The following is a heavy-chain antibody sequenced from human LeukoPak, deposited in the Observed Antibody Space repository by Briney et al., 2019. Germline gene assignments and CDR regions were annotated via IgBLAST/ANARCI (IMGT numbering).Heavy chain of an antibody. V-gene: IGHV3-30-3*01. CDR1: GFTFSSYA. CDR2: ISYDGSNK. CDR3: ARASPGDLAGTDY. Sequence: GRSLRLSCAASGFTFSSYAMHWVRQAPGKGLEWVAVISYDGSNKYYADSVKGRFTISRDDSKNTLYLQVNSLRAEDTAVYYCARASPGDLAGTDYWGQGTLVTVSS. J-gene: IGHJ4*02. D-gene: IGHD2-21*01.